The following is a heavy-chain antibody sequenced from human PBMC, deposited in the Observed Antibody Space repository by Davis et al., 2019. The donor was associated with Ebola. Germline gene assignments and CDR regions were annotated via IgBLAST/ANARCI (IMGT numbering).Heavy chain of an antibody. D-gene: IGHD6-19*01. V-gene: IGHV3-64*01. CDR3: ARAHARLYFDI. J-gene: IGHJ3*02. CDR1: GFTFSSYA. Sequence: PGGSLRLSCAASGFTFSSYAMHWVRQAPGKGLEYVSAISSNGGSTYYANSVKGRFTISRDNSKNTLYLQMGSLRAEDMAVYYCARAHARLYFDIWGQGKMVTVSS. CDR2: ISSNGGST.